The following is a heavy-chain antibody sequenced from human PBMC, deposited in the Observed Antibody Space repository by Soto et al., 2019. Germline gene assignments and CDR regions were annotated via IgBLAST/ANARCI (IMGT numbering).Heavy chain of an antibody. CDR1: GDLVSSDSYY. J-gene: IGHJ4*02. D-gene: IGHD5-18*01. CDR3: ARDIRGYSRAFDF. Sequence: QVQLQESGPGLVKPSETLSLTCTVSGDLVSSDSYYWTWIRQPPGKGLEWIGYIYSSGNTNYNPSLKSRVTISLDTSSNQFSLKLTSVTAADTAVYYCARDIRGYSRAFDFWGQGTLVSVSS. CDR2: IYSSGNT. V-gene: IGHV4-61*01.